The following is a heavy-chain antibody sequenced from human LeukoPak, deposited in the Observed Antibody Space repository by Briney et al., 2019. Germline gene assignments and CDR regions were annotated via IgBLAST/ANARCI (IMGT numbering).Heavy chain of an antibody. V-gene: IGHV1-69*05. CDR1: GGTFSSYA. CDR3: ASLVLRSYYYYMDA. J-gene: IGHJ6*03. Sequence: SVKVSCKASGGTFSSYAISWVRQAPGQGLEWMGRIIPIFGTANYAQKFQGRVTITTDESTSTAYMELSSLRSEDTAVYYCASLVLRSYYYYMDAWGKGTTVTVSS. CDR2: IIPIFGTA. D-gene: IGHD1-14*01.